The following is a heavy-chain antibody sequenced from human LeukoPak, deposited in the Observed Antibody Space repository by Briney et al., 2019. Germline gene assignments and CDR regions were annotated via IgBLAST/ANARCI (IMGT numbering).Heavy chain of an antibody. CDR2: IRSKAYGGTT. Sequence: GGSLRLSCTASGFTFGDYAMSWVRQAPGKGLEWVGFIRSKAYGGTTEYAASVKGRFSISRDDSKTIAYLQMNSLKTEDTAVYYCTRDLRGNSDYRGQGTLVTVSS. J-gene: IGHJ4*02. V-gene: IGHV3-49*04. CDR1: GFTFGDYA. CDR3: TRDLRGNSDY. D-gene: IGHD4-23*01.